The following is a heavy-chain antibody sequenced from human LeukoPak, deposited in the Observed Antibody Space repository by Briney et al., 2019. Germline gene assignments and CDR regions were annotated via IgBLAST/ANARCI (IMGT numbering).Heavy chain of an antibody. CDR1: GGSISPYY. J-gene: IGHJ6*03. CDR3: ARGGWSMDV. D-gene: IGHD2-15*01. Sequence: SETLSLTCTVSGGSISPYYWTWMRQPPGKGLEWIAFIYYNGNTNYNPSLKSRVTILVDTSKNQFSLKVNSVTAADTAVYYCARGGWSMDVWGKGTTVTVSS. CDR2: IYYNGNT. V-gene: IGHV4-59*01.